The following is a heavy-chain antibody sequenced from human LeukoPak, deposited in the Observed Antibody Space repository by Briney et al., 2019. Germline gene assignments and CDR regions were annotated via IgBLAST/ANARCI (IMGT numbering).Heavy chain of an antibody. D-gene: IGHD3-3*01. CDR3: ARDRAAFGVVQVGY. V-gene: IGHV3-74*01. CDR1: TFTFSRYW. CDR2: INSDGTNT. J-gene: IGHJ4*02. Sequence: QPGGSLRLSCAASTFTFSRYWMHWVRQAPGKGLVWGSRINSDGTNTYYADSVKGRFTISRDNTKNTLYLQMNSLRTEDTAVYYCARDRAAFGVVQVGYWGQGTLVTVSS.